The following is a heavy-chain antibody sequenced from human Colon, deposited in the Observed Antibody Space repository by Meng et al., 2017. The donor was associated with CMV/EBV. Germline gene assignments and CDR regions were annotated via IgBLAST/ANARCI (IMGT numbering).Heavy chain of an antibody. CDR3: ARAGDDYFDL. D-gene: IGHD5-24*01. CDR1: GFSFSSYW. J-gene: IGHJ4*02. CDR2: INQDGSVK. V-gene: IGHV3-7*01. Sequence: GGSLRLSCAASGFSFSSYWMKWVRQAPGKGLEWVANINQDGSVKYYVDALKGRFTISRDNAENSLYLQMNSLMAEDTAVYYCARAGDDYFDLWGQGTLVTVSS.